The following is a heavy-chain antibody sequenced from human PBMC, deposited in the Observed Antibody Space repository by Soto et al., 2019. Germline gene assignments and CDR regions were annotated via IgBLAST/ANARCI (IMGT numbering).Heavy chain of an antibody. V-gene: IGHV4-31*03. CDR2: VYYTGTT. CDR3: ARGAPRGRGVPTYLHY. D-gene: IGHD3-10*01. Sequence: PSETLSLTCTVSGDSITGGGYYWNWVRQLPGKGLERIGCVYYTGTTYYNPSLKSRITISIDSSKNQFSLTLSSVTAADTALYICARGAPRGRGVPTYLHYWCQGTLVTVSS. J-gene: IGHJ4*02. CDR1: GDSITGGGYY.